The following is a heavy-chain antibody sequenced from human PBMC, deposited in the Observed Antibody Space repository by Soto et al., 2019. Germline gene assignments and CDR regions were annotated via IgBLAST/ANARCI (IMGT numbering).Heavy chain of an antibody. CDR3: ARVGPGAPFDY. D-gene: IGHD1-26*01. CDR1: GYTFSSYG. Sequence: QVQLVQSGAEVKKPGASVKVSCKASGYTFSSYGISWVRQAPGQGLEWMGWISANSGNTNYAQKVQGRVTMTTDTATSTAYMELRSLRSDDTAMYYCARVGPGAPFDYWGQGTPVTVSS. J-gene: IGHJ4*02. V-gene: IGHV1-18*01. CDR2: ISANSGNT.